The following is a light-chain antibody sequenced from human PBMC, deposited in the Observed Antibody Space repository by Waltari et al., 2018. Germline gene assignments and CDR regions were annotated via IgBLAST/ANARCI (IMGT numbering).Light chain of an antibody. Sequence: DIQMTQSPSTLSAFVGDRVTLTCRASQTVSNWLAWYQQKPGKAPKLLIYKASSLESGVPSRFSGSGSGTEFTLTISGLQPDDFATYYCQQWNTYSWTFGQGTKVEMK. CDR1: QTVSNW. J-gene: IGKJ1*01. CDR2: KAS. V-gene: IGKV1-5*03. CDR3: QQWNTYSWT.